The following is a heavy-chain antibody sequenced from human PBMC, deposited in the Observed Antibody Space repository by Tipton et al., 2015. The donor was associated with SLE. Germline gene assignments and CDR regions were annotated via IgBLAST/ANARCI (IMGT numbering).Heavy chain of an antibody. CDR2: IYYSGIT. V-gene: IGHV4-59*08. D-gene: IGHD4/OR15-4a*01. CDR3: ARQSVHGASYFYYMDV. J-gene: IGHJ6*03. CDR1: GDSITSFY. Sequence: TLSLTCTVSGDSITSFYWSWIRQSPGKGLEWIGYIYYSGITNYNPSLKSRVTISLDTSKNQFSLKLSSVTAADTAVYYCARQSVHGASYFYYMDVWGKGTTVTVSS.